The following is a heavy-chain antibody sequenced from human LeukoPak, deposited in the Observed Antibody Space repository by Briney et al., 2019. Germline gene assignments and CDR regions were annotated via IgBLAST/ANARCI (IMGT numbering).Heavy chain of an antibody. V-gene: IGHV4-34*01. D-gene: IGHD3-22*01. CDR3: AREGSYYDSSGLYYMDV. CDR1: GGSFSGYY. CDR2: INHSGST. Sequence: PSETLSLTYAVYGGSFSGYYWSWIRQPPGKGLEWIGEINHSGSTNYNPSLKSRVTISVDTSKNQFSLKLSSVTAADTAVYYCAREGSYYDSSGLYYMDVWGKGTTVTVSS. J-gene: IGHJ6*03.